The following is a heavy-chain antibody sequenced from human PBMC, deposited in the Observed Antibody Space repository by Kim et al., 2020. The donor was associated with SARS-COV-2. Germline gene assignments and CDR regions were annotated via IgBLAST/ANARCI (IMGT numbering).Heavy chain of an antibody. D-gene: IGHD3-16*01. V-gene: IGHV3-30*01. J-gene: IGHJ4*02. Sequence: STKYYASSVKGRFTISRANSTNALYLQMNSLGAEDTAVYYCARAWGFDNWGQGTLVTVSS. CDR2: STK. CDR3: ARAWGFDN.